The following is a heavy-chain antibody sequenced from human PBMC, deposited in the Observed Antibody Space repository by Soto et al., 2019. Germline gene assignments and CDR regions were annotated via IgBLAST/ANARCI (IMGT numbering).Heavy chain of an antibody. CDR2: ISGSGGTT. Sequence: GGSLRLSCVVSEFTFRSYAMSWVRQAPGKGLEWVSAISGSGGTTFYAESVKGRFTISRDKSKNTLYLQMNSLRAEDTAVYYCEKDAISDENNSPLDYWGQGTLVTVSS. J-gene: IGHJ4*02. CDR1: EFTFRSYA. D-gene: IGHD1-1*01. V-gene: IGHV3-23*01. CDR3: EKDAISDENNSPLDY.